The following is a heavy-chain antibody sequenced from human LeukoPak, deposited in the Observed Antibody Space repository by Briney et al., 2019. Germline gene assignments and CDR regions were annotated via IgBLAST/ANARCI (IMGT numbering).Heavy chain of an antibody. CDR1: GGSISSGDYY. Sequence: PSQTLSLTCTVSGGSISSGDYYWSWIRQPPGKGLEWIGYIYYSGSTYYNPSLKSRVTISVDTSKNQFSLKLSSVTAADTAVYYCARDIAPANPNRDGYNSPYQDWYFDLWGRGTLVTVSS. CDR3: ARDIAPANPNRDGYNSPYQDWYFDL. CDR2: IYYSGST. V-gene: IGHV4-30-4*01. J-gene: IGHJ2*01. D-gene: IGHD5-24*01.